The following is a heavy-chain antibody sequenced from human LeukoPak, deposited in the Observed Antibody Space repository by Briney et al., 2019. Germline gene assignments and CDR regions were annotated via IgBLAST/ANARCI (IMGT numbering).Heavy chain of an antibody. CDR3: AKSVDTAMVIDY. Sequence: GSLRLSCAASGFTFSSYAMSWVRQAPGEGLEWVSAISGSGGSTYYADSVKGRFTISRDNSKNTLYLQMNSLRAEDTAVYYCAKSVDTAMVIDYWGQGTLVTVSS. J-gene: IGHJ4*02. CDR2: ISGSGGST. D-gene: IGHD5-18*01. V-gene: IGHV3-23*01. CDR1: GFTFSSYA.